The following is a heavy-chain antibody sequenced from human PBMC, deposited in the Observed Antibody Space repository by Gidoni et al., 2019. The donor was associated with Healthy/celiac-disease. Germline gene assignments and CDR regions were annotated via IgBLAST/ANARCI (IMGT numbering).Heavy chain of an antibody. CDR1: GGSFSGYY. Sequence: QVQLQQWGAGLLKPSETLSLTCAVYGGSFSGYYWSWIRQPPGKGLEWIGEINHSGSTNYNPSLKSRVTISVDTSKNQFSLKLSSVTAADTAVYYCARASTAMVRFDIWGQGTMVTVSS. V-gene: IGHV4-34*01. J-gene: IGHJ3*02. D-gene: IGHD5-18*01. CDR2: INHSGST. CDR3: ARASTAMVRFDI.